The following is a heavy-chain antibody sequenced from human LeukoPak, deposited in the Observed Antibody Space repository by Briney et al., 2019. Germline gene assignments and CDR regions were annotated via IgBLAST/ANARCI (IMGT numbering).Heavy chain of an antibody. V-gene: IGHV3-7*01. CDR1: GFTFSDFW. J-gene: IGHJ4*02. D-gene: IGHD1-26*01. CDR2: INQDGSAK. Sequence: GGSLRLSCAASGFTFSDFWMSWVRQAPGKGLEWVANINQDGSAKYYVDPLKGRFTISRDNAKNSLYLQVNSLRAEDTAVYYCARDKIVGPTLLDYWGQGTLVTVSS. CDR3: ARDKIVGPTLLDY.